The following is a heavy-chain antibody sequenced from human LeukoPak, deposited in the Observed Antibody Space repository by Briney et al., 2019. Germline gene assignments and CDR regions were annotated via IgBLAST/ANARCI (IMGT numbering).Heavy chain of an antibody. J-gene: IGHJ5*02. CDR1: GGSMSDSIT. V-gene: IGHV4/OR15-8*01. Sequence: KPSETLSLTCSVSGGSMSDSITWGWVRQPPGKGLEWLANIHDDGRTAPNPSLRSRLTISQDRSKSQFSLKVSSVTAADTAFYYCAKVLTAAGLDLWGQGILVTVSS. CDR2: IHDDGRT. CDR3: AKVLTAAGLDL. D-gene: IGHD6-25*01.